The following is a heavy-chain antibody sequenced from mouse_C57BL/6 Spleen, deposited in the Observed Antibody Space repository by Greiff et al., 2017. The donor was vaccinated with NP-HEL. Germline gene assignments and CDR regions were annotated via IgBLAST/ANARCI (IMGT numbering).Heavy chain of an antibody. V-gene: IGHV1-42*01. CDR2: INPSTGGT. Sequence: EVQLQQSGPELVKPGASVKISCKASGYSFTGYYMNWVKQSPEKSLEWIGEINPSTGGTTYNQKFKAKATLTVDKSSSTAYMQLKSLTSEDSAVYYCASTTGEGFAYWGQGTLVTVSA. D-gene: IGHD1-1*01. J-gene: IGHJ3*01. CDR3: ASTTGEGFAY. CDR1: GYSFTGYY.